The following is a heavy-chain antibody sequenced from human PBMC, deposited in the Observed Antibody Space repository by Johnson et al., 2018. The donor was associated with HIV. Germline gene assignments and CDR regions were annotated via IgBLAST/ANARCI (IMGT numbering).Heavy chain of an antibody. V-gene: IGHV3-30*03. J-gene: IGHJ3*02. CDR3: ARGGYSGYDGGAFDI. CDR2: ISYDGSNK. CDR1: GFTFDDYG. D-gene: IGHD5-12*01. Sequence: QVQLVESGGGVVQPGRSLRLSCAASGFTFDDYGMSWVRQAPGKGLEWVAVISYDGSNKYYTDSVKGRFTISRDNSKNTLYLQMNSLRPDDTAVYYCARGGYSGYDGGAFDIWGQGTMVTVSS.